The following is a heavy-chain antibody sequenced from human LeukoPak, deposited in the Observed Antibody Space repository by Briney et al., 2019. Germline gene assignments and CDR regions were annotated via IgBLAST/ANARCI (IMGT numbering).Heavy chain of an antibody. Sequence: SETLSLTCSVSEGSMISYHWSWIRQPAGKGLEWIGRIYTTGSTDYNPSLMSRVTMSVDTSKNQFSLKLRSVTAADTAVYYCARAERTVNVFDSWGQGTIVTVSS. CDR3: ARAERTVNVFDS. CDR2: IYTTGST. D-gene: IGHD3-10*02. CDR1: EGSMISYH. J-gene: IGHJ3*01. V-gene: IGHV4-4*07.